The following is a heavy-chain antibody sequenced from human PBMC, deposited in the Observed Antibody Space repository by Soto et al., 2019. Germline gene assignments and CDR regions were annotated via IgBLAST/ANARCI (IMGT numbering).Heavy chain of an antibody. Sequence: QVQLQQSGPGLVKPSQTLSLTCAISGDSVSSNDAVWNWIRQSPSRGLEWLGRTYFRSTWSYDYDVSVKSRISINPDTSKNQLPLHLDSVTPEDTAVYYCVRENTLVRGVLNAFDLWGQGTMVTVS. V-gene: IGHV6-1*01. CDR1: GDSVSSNDAV. CDR3: VRENTLVRGVLNAFDL. D-gene: IGHD3-10*02. J-gene: IGHJ3*01. CDR2: TYFRSTWSY.